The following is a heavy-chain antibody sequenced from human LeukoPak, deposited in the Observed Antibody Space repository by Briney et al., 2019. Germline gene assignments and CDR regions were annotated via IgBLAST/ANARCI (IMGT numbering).Heavy chain of an antibody. D-gene: IGHD4-17*01. CDR2: LNPKTGVT. Sequence: ASVKVSCKASGYTFTNYYMHWVRQAPGQGLEWMGWLNPKTGVTDYAQKFQGRVTLSRDTSISTAYMELSRLRSDDTALYYCVTVHMTTVANDVRDACDMWGQGTMVTVSS. CDR3: VTVHMTTVANDVRDACDM. J-gene: IGHJ3*02. V-gene: IGHV1-2*02. CDR1: GYTFTNYY.